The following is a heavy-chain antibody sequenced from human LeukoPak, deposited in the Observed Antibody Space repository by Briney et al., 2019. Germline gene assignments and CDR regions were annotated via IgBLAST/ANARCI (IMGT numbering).Heavy chain of an antibody. V-gene: IGHV3-23*01. CDR1: GFTFSAYG. J-gene: IGHJ3*02. CDR3: AKDPNGDYVGAFDT. D-gene: IGHD4-17*01. Sequence: GGSLRLSCAASGFTFSAYGVTWVRQAPGKGLEWVSSMGVSGDNVHYADSVKGRFAISRDNSKNTLYLQMNSLRAEDAAVYYCAKDPNGDYVGAFDTWGQGTMVIASS. CDR2: MGVSGDNV.